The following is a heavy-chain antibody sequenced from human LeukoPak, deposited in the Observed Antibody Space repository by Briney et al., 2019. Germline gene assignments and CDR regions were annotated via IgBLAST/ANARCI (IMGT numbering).Heavy chain of an antibody. CDR3: AKAQWSTVTDLDY. J-gene: IGHJ4*02. CDR2: INIGGTNT. D-gene: IGHD4-17*01. V-gene: IGHV3-11*01. CDR1: GFTFNDYY. Sequence: GGSLRLSCAASGFTFNDYYMSWIRQAPGKGLEWLSYINIGGTNTHYADSVKGRFTISRDNAKKSLYLEMNSLRAEDTAVYYCAKAQWSTVTDLDYWGQGTLVTVSS.